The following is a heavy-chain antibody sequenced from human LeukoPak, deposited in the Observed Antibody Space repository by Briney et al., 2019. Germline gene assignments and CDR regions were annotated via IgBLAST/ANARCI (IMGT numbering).Heavy chain of an antibody. CDR1: GGSISSSNW. CDR3: ARVSLRFGELMY. D-gene: IGHD3-10*01. J-gene: IGHJ4*02. Sequence: SETLSLTCAVSGGSISSSNWWSWVRQPPGKGLEWIGEINHSGSTNYNPSLKSRLTISVDTSKNQFSLKLSSVTAADTAVYYCARVSLRFGELMYWGQGTLVTVSS. V-gene: IGHV4-4*02. CDR2: INHSGST.